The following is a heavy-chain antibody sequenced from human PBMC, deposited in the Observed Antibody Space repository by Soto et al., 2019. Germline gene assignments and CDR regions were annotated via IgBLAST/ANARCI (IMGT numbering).Heavy chain of an antibody. V-gene: IGHV1-18*04. CDR2: ISAYNGNT. CDR3: ARDSLLGIAALTSDY. D-gene: IGHD6-13*01. Sequence: QVQLVQSGAEVKEPGASVKVSCKASGYTFTSYGISWVRQAPGQGLEWMGWISAYNGNTNYAQKLQGRVTMTTDTSTSTAYMELRSLRSDDTAVYYCARDSLLGIAALTSDYWGQGTLVTVSS. CDR1: GYTFTSYG. J-gene: IGHJ4*02.